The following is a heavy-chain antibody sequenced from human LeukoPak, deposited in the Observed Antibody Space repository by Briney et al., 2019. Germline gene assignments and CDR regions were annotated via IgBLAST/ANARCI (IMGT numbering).Heavy chain of an antibody. D-gene: IGHD6-6*01. Sequence: SETLSLTCTVSGDSISSYYWNWIRQPPGKGLEWIGYTYYNGGTNYNPSLKSRVTISVDTSKNQFSLKLSSVTAADTAVYYCVRGSSSTWFDTGSLDHWGQGTLVTVSS. CDR3: VRGSSSTWFDTGSLDH. CDR1: GDSISSYY. CDR2: TYYNGGT. V-gene: IGHV4-59*01. J-gene: IGHJ4*02.